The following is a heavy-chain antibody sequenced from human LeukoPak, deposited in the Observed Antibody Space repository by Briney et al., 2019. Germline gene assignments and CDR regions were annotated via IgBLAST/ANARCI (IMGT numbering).Heavy chain of an antibody. D-gene: IGHD3-16*01. CDR2: INPRSGGT. J-gene: IGHJ5*02. V-gene: IGHV1-2*05. CDR3: ASERLGYNWFDP. Sequence: ASVKVSCKASGYIFTGYYIHWIRQAPGQGLEWMGRINPRSGGTNYAQKSQGRVTMTRDTSTSTAYMELSRLKFDDTGVYYCASERLGYNWFDPWGQGTLVTVSS. CDR1: GYIFTGYY.